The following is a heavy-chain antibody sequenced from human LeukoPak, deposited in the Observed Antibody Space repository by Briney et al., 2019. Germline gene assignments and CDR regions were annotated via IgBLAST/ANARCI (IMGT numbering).Heavy chain of an antibody. CDR2: MNQDGSRK. Sequence: PGGSLGLSCVASGFTFSSSWMSWVRQGPGKGPEWVANMNQDGSRKYYVDSVKGRFTISRDNAKNSLFLQMNGLRDEDTAAYYCTRDSQGSGTYSTDHWGQGTLVTVSS. J-gene: IGHJ4*02. CDR1: GFTFSSSW. CDR3: TRDSQGSGTYSTDH. V-gene: IGHV3-7*01. D-gene: IGHD3-10*01.